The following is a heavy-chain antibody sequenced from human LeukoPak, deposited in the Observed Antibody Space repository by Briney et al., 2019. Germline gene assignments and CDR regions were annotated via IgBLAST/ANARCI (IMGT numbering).Heavy chain of an antibody. CDR3: AKDPQWLDPYYFDY. D-gene: IGHD6-19*01. V-gene: IGHV3-30*18. J-gene: IGHJ4*02. CDR2: ISYDGSNK. CDR1: GFTFSSYG. Sequence: GGSLRLSCAASGFTFSSYGMHWVRQAPGKGLEWVAVISYDGSNKYYADSVKGRFTISRDNSKNTLYLQMNSLRAEDTAVYYCAKDPQWLDPYYFDYWGQGTLVTVSS.